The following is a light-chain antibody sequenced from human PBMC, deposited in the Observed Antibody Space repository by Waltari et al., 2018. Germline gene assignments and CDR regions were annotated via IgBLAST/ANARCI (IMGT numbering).Light chain of an antibody. J-gene: IGKJ4*01. CDR2: GTS. CDR3: QQYDGEVVT. Sequence: RANQSGTSISLTCYPQNLGQAPRLLNYGTSNRATGLPDRFSGSGSGTDFTRTISRLEPEDFAVYYCQQYDGEVVTFVGGTKVEI. CDR1: QSGTSIS. V-gene: IGKV3-20*01.